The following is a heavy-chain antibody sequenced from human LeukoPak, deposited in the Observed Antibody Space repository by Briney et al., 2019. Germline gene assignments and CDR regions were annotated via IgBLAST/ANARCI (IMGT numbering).Heavy chain of an antibody. J-gene: IGHJ5*02. CDR1: GYTFTDYY. CDR2: VSSYNGDT. Sequence: ASVKVSCKASGYTFTDYYMHWVRQAPGQGLEWVGWVSSYNGDTNYAQRFQGRVTMSTDTSTSTAYMELRSLRFDDTAIYYCAKDWNILTGRNCFDPWGQGTLVTVSS. V-gene: IGHV1-18*04. D-gene: IGHD3-9*01. CDR3: AKDWNILTGRNCFDP.